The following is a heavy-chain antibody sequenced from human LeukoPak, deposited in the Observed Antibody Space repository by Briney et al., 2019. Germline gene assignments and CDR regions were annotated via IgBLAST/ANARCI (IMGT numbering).Heavy chain of an antibody. Sequence: ASVKVSCTASGYTFTRYAMHWVRQAPGQRLEWVGWINAGDGYTRYSQKFQGRVTITRDTSASTAYMELSSLRSEDTAVYYCARIGLIYYYYGMDIWGQGTTVTVSS. CDR3: ARIGLIYYYYGMDI. D-gene: IGHD3-10*01. J-gene: IGHJ6*02. CDR1: GYTFTRYA. V-gene: IGHV1-3*01. CDR2: INAGDGYT.